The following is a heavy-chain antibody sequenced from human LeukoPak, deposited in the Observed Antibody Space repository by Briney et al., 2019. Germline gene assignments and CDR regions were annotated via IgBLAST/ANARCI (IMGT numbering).Heavy chain of an antibody. D-gene: IGHD3-3*01. CDR2: IYTSGST. CDR1: GGSICSYY. V-gene: IGHV4-4*09. Sequence: PSETLSLTCTVSGGSICSYYWSWIRQPPGKGLEWIGYIYTSGSTNYNPSLKSRVTISVDTSKNQFSLKLSSVTAADTAVYYCARLSGRETIFHYYYMDVWGKGTTVTVSS. J-gene: IGHJ6*03. CDR3: ARLSGRETIFHYYYMDV.